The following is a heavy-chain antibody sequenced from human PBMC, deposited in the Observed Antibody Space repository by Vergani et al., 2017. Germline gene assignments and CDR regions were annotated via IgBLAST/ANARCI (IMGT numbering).Heavy chain of an antibody. CDR1: GGSISSYY. CDR2: IYYSGST. D-gene: IGHD3-3*01. J-gene: IGHJ6*02. CDR3: ARDLDFWSGYSGYYYGMDV. V-gene: IGHV4-59*01. Sequence: QVRLQESGPGLVKPSETLSLTCTVSGGSISSYYWSWIRQPPGKGLEWIGYIYYSGSTNYNPSLKSRVTISVDTSKNQFSLKLSSVTAADTAVYYCARDLDFWSGYSGYYYGMDVWGQGTTVTVSS.